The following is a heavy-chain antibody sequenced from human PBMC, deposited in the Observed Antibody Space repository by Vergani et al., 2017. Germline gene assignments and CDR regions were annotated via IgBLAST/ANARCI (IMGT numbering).Heavy chain of an antibody. D-gene: IGHD3-16*02. J-gene: IGHJ3*02. Sequence: EVQLVESGGGLVQPGGSLRLSCAASGFTVSSNYMSWVRQAPGKGLEWVSVIYSGGSTYYADSGKGRFTISRHNSKNTLYLQMNSLRAEETAVYYCARLYTNAFDIWGQGTMVTVSS. CDR2: IYSGGST. CDR3: ARLYTNAFDI. V-gene: IGHV3-53*04. CDR1: GFTVSSNY.